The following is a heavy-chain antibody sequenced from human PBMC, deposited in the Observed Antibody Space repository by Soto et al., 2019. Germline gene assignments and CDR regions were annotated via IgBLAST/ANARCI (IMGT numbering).Heavy chain of an antibody. Sequence: QVQLQESGPGLGKPSETLSLTCTVSGGSINNHYWSWIRQPPGQGLEWIGYIYYSGSTNYNPSLKSRVTMSVDTSKNQFSLKLSSLTAADTAIYYCARANWFFDYWGQGTLVTVSS. D-gene: IGHD7-27*01. CDR3: ARANWFFDY. J-gene: IGHJ4*02. V-gene: IGHV4-59*11. CDR1: GGSINNHY. CDR2: IYYSGST.